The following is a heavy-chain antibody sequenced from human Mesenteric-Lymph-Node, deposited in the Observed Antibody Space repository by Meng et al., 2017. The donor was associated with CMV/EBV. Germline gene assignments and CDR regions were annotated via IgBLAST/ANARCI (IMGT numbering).Heavy chain of an antibody. V-gene: IGHV3-49*04. J-gene: IGHJ4*02. Sequence: GESLKIPCTASGFTFGDYAMTWVRQAPGKGLEWVGFIRSTTFGGTTDYAASVKGRFTISRDDSKSIAYLQMSSLTIEDTGVYFCTREEYNWDDLISVNEYWGQGTLVTVSS. D-gene: IGHD1-20*01. CDR3: TREEYNWDDLISVNEY. CDR1: GFTFGDYA. CDR2: IRSTTFGGTT.